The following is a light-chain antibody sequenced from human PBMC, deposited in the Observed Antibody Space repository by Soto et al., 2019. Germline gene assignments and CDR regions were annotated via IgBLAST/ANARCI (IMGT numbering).Light chain of an antibody. CDR3: QQYNDWPLT. Sequence: EIVMTQSPATLSVSPGERATLSCRASQSVSTNLAWYHQKPGQAPRLLIYGASTRTTGFPARFSGSGSATEFTLTISSLPSEDFAVYYCQQYNDWPLTFGGGTKVEIK. V-gene: IGKV3-15*01. J-gene: IGKJ4*01. CDR2: GAS. CDR1: QSVSTN.